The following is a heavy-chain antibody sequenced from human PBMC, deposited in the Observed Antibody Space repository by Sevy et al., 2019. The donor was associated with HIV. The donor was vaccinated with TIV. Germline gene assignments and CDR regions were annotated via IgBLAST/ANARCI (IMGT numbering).Heavy chain of an antibody. Sequence: GGSLRLSCAASGFTFSSYAMHWVRQAPGKGLEWVAVISYDGSNKYYADSVKGRFTISRDNSKNTLYMQMNRLRAEDTAVYYCATAAGIAVAGTLGAFDIWGQGTMVTVSS. CDR3: ATAAGIAVAGTLGAFDI. D-gene: IGHD6-19*01. V-gene: IGHV3-30-3*01. J-gene: IGHJ3*02. CDR1: GFTFSSYA. CDR2: ISYDGSNK.